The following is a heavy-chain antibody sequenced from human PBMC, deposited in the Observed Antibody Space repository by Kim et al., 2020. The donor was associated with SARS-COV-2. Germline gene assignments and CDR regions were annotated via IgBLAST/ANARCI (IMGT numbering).Heavy chain of an antibody. D-gene: IGHD6-13*01. V-gene: IGHV1-69*13. CDR1: GGTFSSYA. CDR3: ARDLGGIAAAGTSLNWFDP. Sequence: SVKVSCKASGGTFSSYAISWVRQAPGQGLEWMGGIIPIFGTANYAQKFQGRVTITADESTSTAYMELSSLRSEDTAVYYCARDLGGIAAAGTSLNWFDPWGQGTLVTVSS. J-gene: IGHJ5*02. CDR2: IIPIFGTA.